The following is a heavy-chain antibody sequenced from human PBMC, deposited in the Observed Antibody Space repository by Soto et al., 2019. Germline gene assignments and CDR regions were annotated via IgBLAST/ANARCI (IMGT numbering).Heavy chain of an antibody. Sequence: QVQLVQSGAEVKKPGSSVKVSCKASGGTFSSYAISWVRQAPGQGLEWMGGIIPIFGTANYAQKFQGRVTITADESTSTADMELGSLRSEDTAVYYCARGAVVTSYYYYGMDVWGQGTTVTVSS. CDR3: ARGAVVTSYYYYGMDV. CDR1: GGTFSSYA. J-gene: IGHJ6*02. V-gene: IGHV1-69*12. D-gene: IGHD2-21*02. CDR2: IIPIFGTA.